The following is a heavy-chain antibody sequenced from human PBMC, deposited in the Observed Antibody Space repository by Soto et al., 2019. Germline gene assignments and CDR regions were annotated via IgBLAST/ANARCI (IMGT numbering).Heavy chain of an antibody. J-gene: IGHJ4*02. CDR1: GFTFSSSG. CDR2: TWYDGSEK. CDR3: ARGPYSGGFDY. V-gene: IGHV3-33*01. Sequence: QVQLVESGGGVVQPGRSLRLSCAASGFTFSSSGMHWVRQAPGKGLEWVALTWYDGSEKYYADSVKGRFTISRDNSKNTLYLQMNSLRAEDTAVYYCARGPYSGGFDYWGQGTLVTVSS. D-gene: IGHD6-19*01.